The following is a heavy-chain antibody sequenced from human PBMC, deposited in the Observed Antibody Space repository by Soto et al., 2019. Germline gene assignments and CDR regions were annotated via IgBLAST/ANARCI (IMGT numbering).Heavy chain of an antibody. CDR3: ARGYCSSTSCYLLYYYYGMDV. D-gene: IGHD2-2*01. J-gene: IGHJ6*02. V-gene: IGHV1-2*02. CDR2: INPNSGGT. Sequence: ASVKVSCKASGYTFTGYYMHWVRQAPGQGLEWMGWINPNSGGTNYAQKFQGRVTMTRDTSISTAYMELSRLRSDDTAVYYCARGYCSSTSCYLLYYYYGMDVWGQGTTVPVSS. CDR1: GYTFTGYY.